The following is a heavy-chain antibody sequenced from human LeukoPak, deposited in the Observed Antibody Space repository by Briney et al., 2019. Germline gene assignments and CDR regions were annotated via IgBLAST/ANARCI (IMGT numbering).Heavy chain of an antibody. J-gene: IGHJ4*02. CDR1: GDCVSINSAS. CDR2: TYQRSRWYN. CDR3: ARSPSPYSSGWYFDY. Sequence: SQTLSLTCAISGDCVSINSASWNWIRQPPSRGLEWLGWTYQRSRWYNDYAVTVESRITINPDISKNQFSLQLNSVSPEDTAVYYCARSPSPYSSGWYFDYWGEGTLVTVSS. D-gene: IGHD6-19*01. V-gene: IGHV6-1*01.